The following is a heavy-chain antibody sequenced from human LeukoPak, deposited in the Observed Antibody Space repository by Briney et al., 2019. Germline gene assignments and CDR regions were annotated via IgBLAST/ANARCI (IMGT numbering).Heavy chain of an antibody. CDR3: AREYCSGGSCSLYDY. CDR1: GITFSNYW. J-gene: IGHJ4*02. Sequence: GGSLRLSCAASGITFSNYWMHWVRQAPGKGLVWVSRINSDGSSTIYADSVKGRFTIPRDDAKNTLYLQMNSLRAEDTAVYYCAREYCSGGSCSLYDYWGQGTLVTVSS. V-gene: IGHV3-74*01. CDR2: INSDGSST. D-gene: IGHD2-15*01.